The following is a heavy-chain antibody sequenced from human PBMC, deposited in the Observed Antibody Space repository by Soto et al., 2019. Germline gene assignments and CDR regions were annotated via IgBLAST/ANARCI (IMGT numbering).Heavy chain of an antibody. V-gene: IGHV6-1*01. D-gene: IGHD2-15*01. CDR3: ARHSIVVVVAAKGAFDI. J-gene: IGHJ3*02. CDR2: TYYRSKWYN. CDR1: GDKVSCNSAA. Sequence: PTLSITCAISGDKVSCNSAAWEWIRQSPSRGLEWLGRTYYRSKWYNDYAVSVKSRITINPDTSKNQFSLQLNSVTPEDTAVYYCARHSIVVVVAAKGAFDIWGQGTMVTVSS.